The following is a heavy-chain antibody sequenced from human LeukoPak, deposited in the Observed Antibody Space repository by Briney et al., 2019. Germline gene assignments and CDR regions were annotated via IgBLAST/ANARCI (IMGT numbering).Heavy chain of an antibody. CDR2: ISGGGSET. V-gene: IGHV3-23*01. J-gene: IGHJ4*02. Sequence: GGSLRLSCAASGFTFSSYSMNWVRQAPGKGLEWVSTISGGGSETHSADSVKGRFTISRDNSKKILYLQMTSLRAEDTAVYYCAKDSTYSGDYYGASDYWGQGTLVTVSS. CDR3: AKDSTYSGDYYGASDY. D-gene: IGHD1-26*01. CDR1: GFTFSSYS.